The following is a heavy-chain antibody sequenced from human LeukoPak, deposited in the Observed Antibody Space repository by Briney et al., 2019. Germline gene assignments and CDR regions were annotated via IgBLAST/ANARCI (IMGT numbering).Heavy chain of an antibody. J-gene: IGHJ3*02. CDR3: AIDYYDSSGYYYGVMVAFDI. CDR1: GYTFTSYA. CDR2: INTNTGNP. D-gene: IGHD3-22*01. V-gene: IGHV7-4-1*02. Sequence: ASVKVSCKASGYTFTSYAMNWVRQAPGQGLEWMGWINTNTGNPTYAQGFTGRFVFSLDTSVSTAYLQISSLKAEDTAVYYCAIDYYDSSGYYYGVMVAFDIWGQGTMVTVSS.